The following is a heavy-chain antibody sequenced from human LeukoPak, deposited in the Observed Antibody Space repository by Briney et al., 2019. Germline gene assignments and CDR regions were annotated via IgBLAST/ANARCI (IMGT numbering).Heavy chain of an antibody. V-gene: IGHV4-34*01. CDR2: IYYSGST. CDR3: ARYTVTATYFDY. D-gene: IGHD2-21*02. Sequence: PSETLSLTCAVYGGSFSGYYWSWIRQPPGKGLEWIGYIYYSGSTYYNPSLKSRVTISVDTSKNQFSLKLSSVTAADTAVYYCARYTVTATYFDYWGQGTLVTVSS. CDR1: GGSFSGYY. J-gene: IGHJ4*02.